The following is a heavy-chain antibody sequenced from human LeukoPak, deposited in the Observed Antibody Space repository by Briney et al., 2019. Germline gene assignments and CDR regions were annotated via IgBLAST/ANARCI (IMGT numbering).Heavy chain of an antibody. CDR3: ARVSSGPYYYYYMDV. V-gene: IGHV4-59*08. CDR1: GGSIINHY. J-gene: IGHJ6*03. D-gene: IGHD3-22*01. Sequence: PSETLSLTCTVSGGSIINHYWSWIRQPPGRGLEYIGYIHYSGSTNYNPSLKSRLTMSVDTSKNQFSLKLSSVTAADTAVYYCARVSSGPYYYYYMDVWGKGTTVTVSS. CDR2: IHYSGST.